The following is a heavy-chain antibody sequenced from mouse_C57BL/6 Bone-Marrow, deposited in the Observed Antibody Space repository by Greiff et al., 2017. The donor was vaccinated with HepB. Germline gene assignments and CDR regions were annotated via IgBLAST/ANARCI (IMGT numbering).Heavy chain of an antibody. D-gene: IGHD1-1*01. CDR2: IYPRSGNT. V-gene: IGHV1-81*01. CDR3: ALSSSYAMDY. CDR1: GYTFTSYG. Sequence: QVQLKESGAELARPGASVKLSCKASGYTFTSYGISWVKQRTGQGLEWIGEIYPRSGNTYYNEKFKGKATLTADKSSSTAYMELRILTSEDSAVYFCALSSSYAMDYWGQGTSVTVSS. J-gene: IGHJ4*01.